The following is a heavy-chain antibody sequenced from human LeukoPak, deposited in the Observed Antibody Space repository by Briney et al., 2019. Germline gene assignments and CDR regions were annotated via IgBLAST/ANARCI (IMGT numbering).Heavy chain of an antibody. CDR3: ARDSTLSNY. CDR2: IKYDGSET. D-gene: IGHD3-16*01. J-gene: IGHJ4*02. Sequence: GGSLRLSCAASGLTFSSYWMTWVRQAPGKGLEWVATIKYDGSETYYVDPVRGRFSITRDNAKNSLYLQMNSLSAEDTAVYYCARDSTLSNYWGQGTLVTVSS. V-gene: IGHV3-7*04. CDR1: GLTFSSYW.